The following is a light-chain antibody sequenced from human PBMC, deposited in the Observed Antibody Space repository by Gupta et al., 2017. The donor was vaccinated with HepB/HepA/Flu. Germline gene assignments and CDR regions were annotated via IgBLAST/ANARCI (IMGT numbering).Light chain of an antibody. CDR2: GAS. V-gene: IGKV3-20*01. Sequence: EIVLTQAPGTLSLSPGERATLSCRASQSVSSSYLAWYRQKPGQAPRLLIYGASSRANRIPDRFSGSGSGTDFTLTIIRLEPEDFAVYYCQQYGNSPQTFGQGTKVEIK. CDR3: QQYGNSPQT. CDR1: QSVSSSY. J-gene: IGKJ1*01.